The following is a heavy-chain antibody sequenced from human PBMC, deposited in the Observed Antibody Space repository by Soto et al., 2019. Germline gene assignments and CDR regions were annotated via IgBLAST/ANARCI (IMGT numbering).Heavy chain of an antibody. Sequence: QVQLVESGGGVVQPGRSLRLSCAASGFTFSSYAMHWVRQAPGKGLAWVAVISYDGSNKYYADSVKGRFTISRDNSKNTLDLQMNSLRAEDTAVSYCARETYSSGWTPTFDYWGQGTLVTVSS. CDR2: ISYDGSNK. V-gene: IGHV3-30-3*01. D-gene: IGHD6-19*01. CDR1: GFTFSSYA. J-gene: IGHJ4*02. CDR3: ARETYSSGWTPTFDY.